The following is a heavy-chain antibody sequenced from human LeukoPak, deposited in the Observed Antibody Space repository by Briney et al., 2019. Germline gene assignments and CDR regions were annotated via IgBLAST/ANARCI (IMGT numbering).Heavy chain of an antibody. CDR1: GGSISSSSYY. CDR2: IYYSGST. CDR3: ARHALDTLSSDP. V-gene: IGHV4-61*05. Sequence: SETLPLTCTVSGGSISSSSYYWGWIRQPPGKGLEWIGYIYYSGSTNYNPSLKSRVTISVDTSKNQFSLKLSSVTAADTAVYYCARHALDTLSSDPWGQGTLVTVSS. D-gene: IGHD3/OR15-3a*01. J-gene: IGHJ5*02.